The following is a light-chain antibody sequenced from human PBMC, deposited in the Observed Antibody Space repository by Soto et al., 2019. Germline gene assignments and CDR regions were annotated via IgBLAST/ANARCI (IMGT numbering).Light chain of an antibody. J-gene: IGKJ4*01. CDR1: QSISSY. CDR3: QQSDRTPRT. Sequence: DIQMTQSPSSLSASVGDRVTITCRASQSISSYLNWYQQKPGKAPKLLIYAASSLQSGVTSRFSGSGSGTDFTLTISSLQPEDFATYYCQQSDRTPRTVGGGTKVEIK. CDR2: AAS. V-gene: IGKV1-39*01.